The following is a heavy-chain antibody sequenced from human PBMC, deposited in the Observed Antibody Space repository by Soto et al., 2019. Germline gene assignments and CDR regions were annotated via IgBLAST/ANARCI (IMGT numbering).Heavy chain of an antibody. CDR1: GYSFTSYW. D-gene: IGHD5-12*01. CDR3: ARSISGYDGTLAHDD. J-gene: IGHJ4*02. V-gene: IGHV5-51*01. Sequence: PGESLKISCKGSGYSFTSYWIGWVRQMPGKGLEWMGIIYPGDSDTRYSPSFQGQVTISADKSISTAYLQWSSLKASDTAMYYCARSISGYDGTLAHDDWGQGTLVNVS. CDR2: IYPGDSDT.